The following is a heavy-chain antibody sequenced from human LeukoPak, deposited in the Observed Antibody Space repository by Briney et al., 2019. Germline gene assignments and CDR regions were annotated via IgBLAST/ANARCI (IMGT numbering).Heavy chain of an antibody. Sequence: PSETLSLTCTVSGGPISSSSYYWGWIRQPPGKGLEWIGSIYYSGSTYYNPSLKSRVTISVDTSKNQFSLKLSSVTAADTAVYYCARMYYDSSGYYYYYYYMDVWGKGTTVTVSS. CDR2: IYYSGST. J-gene: IGHJ6*03. D-gene: IGHD3-22*01. CDR3: ARMYYDSSGYYYYYYYMDV. V-gene: IGHV4-39*07. CDR1: GGPISSSSYY.